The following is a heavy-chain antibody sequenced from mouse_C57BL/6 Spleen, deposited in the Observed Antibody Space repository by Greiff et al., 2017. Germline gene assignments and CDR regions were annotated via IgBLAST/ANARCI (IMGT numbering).Heavy chain of an antibody. CDR3: ASPYYNGGFDY. D-gene: IGHD2-12*01. J-gene: IGHJ2*01. V-gene: IGHV1-82*01. Sequence: QVQLKESGPELVKPGASVKISCKASGYAFSSSWMNWVKQRPGKGLEWIGRIYPGDGDTNYNGKFKGKATLTADKSSSTAYMQLSSLTSEDSAVYFCASPYYNGGFDYWGQGTTLTVSS. CDR2: IYPGDGDT. CDR1: GYAFSSSW.